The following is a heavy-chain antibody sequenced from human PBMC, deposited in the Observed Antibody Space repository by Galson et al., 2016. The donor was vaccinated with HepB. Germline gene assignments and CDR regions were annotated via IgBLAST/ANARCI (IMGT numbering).Heavy chain of an antibody. CDR1: EFTVSLNY. J-gene: IGHJ3*02. CDR2: IYSDDNT. CDR3: ARDGGNRGNYSVGDSFDI. V-gene: IGHV3-53*01. Sequence: SLRLSCAASEFTVSLNYMSWVRQAPGKGLEWVSIIYSDDNTYYADSVKGRFTNSRDTSRTTVFLQMNSLRADDTAMYYCARDGGNRGNYSVGDSFDIWGQGTMVTVAS. D-gene: IGHD1-26*01.